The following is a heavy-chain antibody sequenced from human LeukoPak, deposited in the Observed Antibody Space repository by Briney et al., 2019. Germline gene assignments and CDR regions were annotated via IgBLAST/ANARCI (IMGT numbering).Heavy chain of an antibody. Sequence: GGSLRLSCAASGFTFSSYGMSWVRQAPGKGLEWVSAISGSGGSTYYADSVKGRFTISRDNSKNTLYLQMNSLRAEDTAVYYCAKDRINYYDSSGSAFGIWGQGTMVTVSS. CDR2: ISGSGGST. J-gene: IGHJ3*02. V-gene: IGHV3-23*01. CDR1: GFTFSSYG. D-gene: IGHD3-22*01. CDR3: AKDRINYYDSSGSAFGI.